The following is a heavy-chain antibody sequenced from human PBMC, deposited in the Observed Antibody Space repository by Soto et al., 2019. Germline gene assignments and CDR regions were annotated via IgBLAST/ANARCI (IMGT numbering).Heavy chain of an antibody. CDR2: ISTYNGDT. Sequence: QVQLVQSGAEVRKPGASVKVSCKASGYTFTSSGISWLRQAPGQGLEWMGWISTYNGDTNDAPKFQERVTMTIDRSTSTACMELRSLRSDDAAVYYCARAGAAPYYYYGMDVWGQGTRVTVSS. CDR1: GYTFTSSG. D-gene: IGHD2-15*01. J-gene: IGHJ6*02. CDR3: ARAGAAPYYYYGMDV. V-gene: IGHV1-18*01.